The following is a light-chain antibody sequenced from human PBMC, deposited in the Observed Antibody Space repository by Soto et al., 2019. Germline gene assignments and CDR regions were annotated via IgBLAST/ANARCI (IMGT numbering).Light chain of an antibody. CDR3: SSYTSSSTLYV. J-gene: IGLJ1*01. CDR2: EVS. CDR1: SSDVGGYNY. Sequence: QSALTQPASVSGSPGQSITISCTGTSSDVGGYNYVSWYQQHPGKAPKLMIYEVSNRPSGVSNRFSGSKSGNTASLTISGLPAEDEADYYCSSYTSSSTLYVFRTGTKLTVL. V-gene: IGLV2-14*01.